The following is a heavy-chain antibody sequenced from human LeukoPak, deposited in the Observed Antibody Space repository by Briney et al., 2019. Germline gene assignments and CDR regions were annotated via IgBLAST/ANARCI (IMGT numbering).Heavy chain of an antibody. CDR2: ISSSSRYI. CDR1: GLTFSSYS. CDR3: ARRGEWELLETYFDY. J-gene: IGHJ4*02. D-gene: IGHD1-26*01. Sequence: GGSLRLSFSASGLTFSSYSMNWVRQAPGKGLEWVSSISSSSRYIYYADSVKSRFTISRDNATNSLYLQMNSLRAEDTAVYYCARRGEWELLETYFDYWGQGTLVTVSS. V-gene: IGHV3-21*01.